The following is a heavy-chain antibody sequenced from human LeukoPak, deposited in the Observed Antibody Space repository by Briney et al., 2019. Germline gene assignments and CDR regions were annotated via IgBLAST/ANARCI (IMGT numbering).Heavy chain of an antibody. CDR1: GGAISSGDYY. CDR2: ISCSGST. CDR3: ARETAFWAAAGTPSWFDP. D-gene: IGHD6-13*01. V-gene: IGHV4-30-4*08. Sequence: KTSQTLSLTCTVSGGAISSGDYYWTWIRQPPGKGLEWIGYISCSGSTYYNPSLKSRVTISVDTSKNQFSLKLSSVTAADTAVYYCARETAFWAAAGTPSWFDPWGQGTLVTVSS. J-gene: IGHJ5*02.